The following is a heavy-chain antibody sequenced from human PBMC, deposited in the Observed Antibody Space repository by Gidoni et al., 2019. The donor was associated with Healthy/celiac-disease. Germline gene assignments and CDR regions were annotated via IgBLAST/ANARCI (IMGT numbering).Heavy chain of an antibody. CDR3: ARDHGYYDSSGFSSPWYYYGMDV. J-gene: IGHJ6*02. CDR1: GIPLPRPY. V-gene: IGHV1-46*01. Sequence: QVQLVPVWGAVEKPGASVKVSLKASGIPLPRPYFHWGRQAPGQGLEWMGIINPSGGSTSYAQKFQGRVTMTRDTSTSTVYMELSSLRSEDTAVYYCARDHGYYDSSGFSSPWYYYGMDVWGQGTTVTVSS. CDR2: INPSGGST. D-gene: IGHD3-22*01.